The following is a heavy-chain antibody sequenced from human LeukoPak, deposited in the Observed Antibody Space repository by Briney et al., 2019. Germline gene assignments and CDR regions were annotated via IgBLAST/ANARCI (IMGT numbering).Heavy chain of an antibody. CDR3: ARAPHAQMGLDY. CDR1: GFTVSSNY. D-gene: IGHD5-24*01. CDR2: IYSGGST. Sequence: PGGSLRLSCAASGFTVSSNYMSWVRQAPGKGLEWVSVIYSGGSTYYADSVKGRFIISRDNSMNTLYLQMNSLRAEDTAVYYCARAPHAQMGLDYWGQGTLVTVSS. J-gene: IGHJ4*02. V-gene: IGHV3-66*01.